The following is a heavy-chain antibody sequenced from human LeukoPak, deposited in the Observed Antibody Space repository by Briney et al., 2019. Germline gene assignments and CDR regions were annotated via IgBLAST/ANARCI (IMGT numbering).Heavy chain of an antibody. V-gene: IGHV3-7*01. CDR3: ARDQISGLNWLDP. J-gene: IGHJ5*02. Sequence: GGSLRLSCTSSGFPFSSRWMHWVRQVPGKGPEWVANIKYDGREKYYVDSVKGRFSISRDNAKDLLYLQMNSLRAEDTAVYYCARDQISGLNWLDPWGQGTLVTVSS. D-gene: IGHD5-12*01. CDR2: IKYDGREK. CDR1: GFPFSSRW.